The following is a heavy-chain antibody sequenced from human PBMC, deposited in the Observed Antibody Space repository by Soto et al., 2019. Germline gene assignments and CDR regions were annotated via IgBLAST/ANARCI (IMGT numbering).Heavy chain of an antibody. D-gene: IGHD3-22*01. CDR2: LRSKTNSYAT. J-gene: IGHJ6*02. V-gene: IGHV3-73*01. Sequence: GGSLRLSCAASGFTFSGSAIHWVRQASGKGLEWVGRLRSKTNSYATVYAASVKGRFTLSRDDSKNTAYLQMNSLKTEDTAVYYCARYYDYSGGTSGGMDVWGQGTTVTVSS. CDR3: ARYYDYSGGTSGGMDV. CDR1: GFTFSGSA.